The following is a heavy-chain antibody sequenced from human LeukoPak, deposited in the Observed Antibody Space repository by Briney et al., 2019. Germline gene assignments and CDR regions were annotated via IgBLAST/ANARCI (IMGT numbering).Heavy chain of an antibody. CDR2: INTSGST. CDR1: GGSISSGTFY. J-gene: IGHJ3*02. Sequence: SETLSLTCTVSGGSISSGTFYWTWIRQPAGKGLESIGRINTSGSTNYNPSLESRVTISLDTSKNQFSLKLSSVTAADTAVYYCARPRQQLAEGAFDMWGQGTMVTVSS. CDR3: ARPRQQLAEGAFDM. D-gene: IGHD6-13*01. V-gene: IGHV4-61*02.